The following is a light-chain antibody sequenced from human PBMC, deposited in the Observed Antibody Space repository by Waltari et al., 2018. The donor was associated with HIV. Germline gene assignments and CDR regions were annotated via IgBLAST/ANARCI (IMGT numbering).Light chain of an antibody. J-gene: IGKJ4*01. Sequence: EVVMTQSPASLSLSPGERATLSCRASQSVSSYLAWYQQKPGQAPRLLIYGASTRATGVTARFSGSGSGTEFTLTISNLQSDDLALYYCQQYHIWARGTFGGGTKVEIK. CDR1: QSVSSY. V-gene: IGKV3-15*01. CDR3: QQYHIWARGT. CDR2: GAS.